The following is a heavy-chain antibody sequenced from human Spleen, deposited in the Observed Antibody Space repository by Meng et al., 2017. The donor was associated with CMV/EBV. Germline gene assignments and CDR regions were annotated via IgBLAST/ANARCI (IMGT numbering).Heavy chain of an antibody. CDR1: GFTFSEYG. CDR3: ASGSGPPDN. V-gene: IGHV3-11*01. Sequence: GGSLRLSCAASGFTFSEYGMSWIRQTPGKGLESVSYISSRGRTIYYADSVQGRFTISRDNAKNPLFLQMNSLRAEDTALYYCASGSGPPDNWGQGTLVTVSS. J-gene: IGHJ4*02. CDR2: ISSRGRTI. D-gene: IGHD6-19*01.